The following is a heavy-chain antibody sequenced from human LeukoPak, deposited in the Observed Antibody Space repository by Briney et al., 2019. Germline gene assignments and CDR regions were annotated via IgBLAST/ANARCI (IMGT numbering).Heavy chain of an antibody. CDR1: GFTFSNAW. D-gene: IGHD6-19*01. Sequence: KTGGSLRLSCAASGFTFSNAWMSWVRQAPGKGLEWVGRIKSKNDGGTTDHAAPVKGRFTISRDDSKNTLYLQMNSLKTEDTAVYYCTLYRSGRADYWGQGTLVTVSS. J-gene: IGHJ4*02. CDR3: TLYRSGRADY. CDR2: IKSKNDGGTT. V-gene: IGHV3-15*01.